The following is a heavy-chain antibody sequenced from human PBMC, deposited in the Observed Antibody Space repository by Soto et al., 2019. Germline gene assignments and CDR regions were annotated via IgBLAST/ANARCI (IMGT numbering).Heavy chain of an antibody. CDR3: ASHLRPTNWGGGYFDY. CDR1: GDSISSGDW. D-gene: IGHD7-27*01. CDR2: MSYSRST. Sequence: SETLSLTCTVSGDSISSGDWWSWVRQPPGQGLEWSGSMSYSRSTNYNPSLKSRVTISVDTSKNQFSLKLTSVTAADTAVYYCASHLRPTNWGGGYFDYWGQGPLVTVSS. V-gene: IGHV4-39*01. J-gene: IGHJ4*02.